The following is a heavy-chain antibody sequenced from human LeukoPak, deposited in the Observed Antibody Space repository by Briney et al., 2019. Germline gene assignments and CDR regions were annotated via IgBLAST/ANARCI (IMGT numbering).Heavy chain of an antibody. CDR3: ARQDEEQWQGYFQH. CDR1: GGSISSYY. V-gene: IGHV4-59*08. J-gene: IGHJ1*01. Sequence: SETLSLTCTVSGGSISSYYWSWIRQPPGKGLEWIGHIYYSGSTNYNPSLKSRVTISVDTSKNQFSLKLSSVTAADTAGYYCARQDEEQWQGYFQHWGQGTLVTVSS. D-gene: IGHD6-19*01. CDR2: IYYSGST.